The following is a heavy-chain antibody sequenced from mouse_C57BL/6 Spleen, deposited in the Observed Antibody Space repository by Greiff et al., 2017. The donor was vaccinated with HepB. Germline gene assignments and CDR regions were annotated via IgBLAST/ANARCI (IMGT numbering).Heavy chain of an antibody. J-gene: IGHJ2*01. V-gene: IGHV5-4*03. CDR3: ARDYGSSLDY. CDR2: ISDGGSYT. CDR1: GFTFSSYA. Sequence: EVKLVESGGGLVKPGGSLKLSCAASGFTFSSYAMSWVRQTPEKRLEWVATISDGGSYTYYPDNVKGRFTISRDNAKNNLYLQMSHLKSEDTAMYYCARDYGSSLDYWGQGTTLTVSS. D-gene: IGHD1-1*01.